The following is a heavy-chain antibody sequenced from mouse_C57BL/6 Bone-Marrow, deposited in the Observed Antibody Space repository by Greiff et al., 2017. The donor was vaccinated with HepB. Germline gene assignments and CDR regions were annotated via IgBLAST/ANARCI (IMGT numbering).Heavy chain of an antibody. J-gene: IGHJ2*01. CDR2: IYPGDGDT. V-gene: IGHV1-82*01. CDR1: GYAFSSSW. Sequence: VKLMESGPELVKPGASVKISCKASGYAFSSSWMNWVKQRPGKGLEWIGRIYPGDGDTNYNGKFKGKATLTADKSSSTAYMQLSSLTSEDSAVYFCARCYNLDYWGQGTTLTVSS. CDR3: ARCYNLDY. D-gene: IGHD1-3*01.